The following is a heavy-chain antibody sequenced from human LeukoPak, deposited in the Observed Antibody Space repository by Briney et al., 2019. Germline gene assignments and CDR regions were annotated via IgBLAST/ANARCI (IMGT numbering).Heavy chain of an antibody. Sequence: GGSLRLSCAASGFTFSSYGMHWVRQASGKGLEWVAVIWYDGSNKYYADSVKGRFTISRDNSKNTLYLQMNSLRAEDTAVYYCAKGGGSSWRYYYYYMDVWGKGTTVTVSS. CDR1: GFTFSSYG. J-gene: IGHJ6*03. CDR3: AKGGGSSWRYYYYYMDV. D-gene: IGHD6-13*01. V-gene: IGHV3-33*06. CDR2: IWYDGSNK.